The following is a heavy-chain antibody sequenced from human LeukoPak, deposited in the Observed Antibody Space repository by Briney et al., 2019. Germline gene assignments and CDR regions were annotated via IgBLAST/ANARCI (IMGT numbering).Heavy chain of an antibody. CDR2: ISAYNGNT. V-gene: IGHV1-18*01. D-gene: IGHD6-13*01. CDR3: AREDLSSWSYYYYYGMDV. CDR1: GYTFTSYG. Sequence: ASVKVSYKASGYTFTSYGISWVRQAPGQGLEWMGWISAYNGNTNYAQKLQGRVTMTTDTSTSTAYMELRSLRSDDTAVYYCAREDLSSWSYYYYYGMDVWGQGTTVTVSS. J-gene: IGHJ6*02.